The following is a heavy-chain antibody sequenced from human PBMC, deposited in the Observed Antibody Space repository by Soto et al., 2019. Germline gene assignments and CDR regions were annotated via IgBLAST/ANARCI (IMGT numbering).Heavy chain of an antibody. Sequence: QVQLLQSGAEVKKPGASVKVSCKASGYTFTSYYMHWVRQAPGQGLEWMGIINPSGGSTSYAQKFQGGVTMTRDTSASTVYMELSRLRCEDTAVYYCARSPQDYVWGSCRSYSFDIWGQGTMVTVSS. D-gene: IGHD3-16*02. CDR2: INPSGGST. V-gene: IGHV1-46*01. CDR1: GYTFTSYY. CDR3: ARSPQDYVWGSCRSYSFDI. J-gene: IGHJ3*02.